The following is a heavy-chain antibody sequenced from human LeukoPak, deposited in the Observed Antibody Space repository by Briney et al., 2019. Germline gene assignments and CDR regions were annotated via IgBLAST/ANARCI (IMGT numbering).Heavy chain of an antibody. D-gene: IGHD6-19*01. V-gene: IGHV4-59*08. CDR3: ARQLRSAAFDF. CDR2: IFYTGTT. J-gene: IGHJ3*01. Sequence: SETLSLTCNVSGGSITTFYWSWIRQPPGKGLEWIGYIFYTGTTHYNPSLKSRVTISVDSSKNQFSLSLSSVTAADTAVYYCARQLRSAAFDFWGQGTLVTVSS. CDR1: GGSITTFY.